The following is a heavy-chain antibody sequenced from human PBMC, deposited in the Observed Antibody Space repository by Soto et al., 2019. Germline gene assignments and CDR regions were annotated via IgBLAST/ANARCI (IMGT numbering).Heavy chain of an antibody. D-gene: IGHD1-26*01. V-gene: IGHV5-51*01. CDR2: IYPGDSDT. CDR3: ARHREPVGAKVALDI. J-gene: IGHJ3*02. CDR1: GYSFTSYW. Sequence: GESLKISCKGSGYSFTSYWIGWLRQMPGKGLEWMGIIYPGDSDTRYSPSFQGQVTISADKSNSTAYLQWSSLKASDTAMYYYARHREPVGAKVALDIWAQRTMVTVSS.